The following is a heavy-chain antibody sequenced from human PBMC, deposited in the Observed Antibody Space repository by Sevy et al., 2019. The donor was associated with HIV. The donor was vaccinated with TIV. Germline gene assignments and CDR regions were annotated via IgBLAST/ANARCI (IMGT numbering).Heavy chain of an antibody. Sequence: GGSLRLSCTASGFTFGDYAMNWFRQAPGKGLEWVGFIRTKAYGGTTEYAASVKGRFTISRDDSKSIAYLQMNSLKTEDTAVYYCTRGRYAYVPFDYRGQGTLVTVSS. CDR3: TRGRYAYVPFDY. CDR1: GFTFGDYA. V-gene: IGHV3-49*03. CDR2: IRTKAYGGTT. J-gene: IGHJ4*02. D-gene: IGHD3-10*02.